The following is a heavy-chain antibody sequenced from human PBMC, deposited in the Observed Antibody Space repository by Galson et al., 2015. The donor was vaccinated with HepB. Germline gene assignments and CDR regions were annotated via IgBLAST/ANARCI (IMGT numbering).Heavy chain of an antibody. V-gene: IGHV2-70*04. CDR1: GFSLSTSGMR. D-gene: IGHD6-13*01. J-gene: IGHJ4*02. CDR2: IDWDDDK. Sequence: PALVKPTQTLTLTCTFSGFSLSTSGMRVSWIRQPPGKALEWLTRIDWDDDKFYSTSLKTRLTISKDTSKNQVVLTMTNMDPVDTATYYCARSSIAAAPTYFDYWGQGTLVTVSS. CDR3: ARSSIAAAPTYFDY.